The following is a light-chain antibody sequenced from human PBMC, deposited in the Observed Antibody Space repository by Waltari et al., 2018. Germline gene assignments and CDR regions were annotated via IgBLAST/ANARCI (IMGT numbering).Light chain of an antibody. Sequence: EVVLTQSPATLSLSPGERATLSGRPRQSVSISLVWYRQKPGQPPRLLINDATKRATGIPARFSGSGSGTDFTLTISSLEPEDFAVYYCQQRSKWPWTFGQGTKVEF. CDR2: DAT. V-gene: IGKV3-11*01. CDR1: QSVSIS. CDR3: QQRSKWPWT. J-gene: IGKJ1*01.